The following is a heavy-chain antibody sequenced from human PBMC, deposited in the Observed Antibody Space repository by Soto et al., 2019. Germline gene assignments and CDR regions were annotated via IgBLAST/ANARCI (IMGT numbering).Heavy chain of an antibody. J-gene: IGHJ3*02. CDR2: IKQDGSEK. D-gene: IGHD3-3*01. V-gene: IGHV3-7*05. CDR1: GFTFSRYW. Sequence: GGSLRLSCAASGFTFSRYWMSWVRQAPGKGLDWVANIKQDGSEKYYVDSVKGRFTISRDNAKNSLYLQMNSLRAEDTAVYYCTRDRGDYDFWSGYSSASDIWGQGTMVTVSS. CDR3: TRDRGDYDFWSGYSSASDI.